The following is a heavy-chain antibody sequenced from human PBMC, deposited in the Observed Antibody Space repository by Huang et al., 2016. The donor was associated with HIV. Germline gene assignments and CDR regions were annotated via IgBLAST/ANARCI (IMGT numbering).Heavy chain of an antibody. CDR3: ATGFDTYYDI. CDR2: FAPEHGET. D-gene: IGHD2-21*01. CDR1: GYTLTELS. Sequence: QVQLVQSGAEVKKPGASVKVSCKVSGYTLTELSIHWVGQAPGKGLEWMGGFAPEHGETNDAQNVKGRVTMTEDTSTDTAYMELNSLRSEDTAVYYCATGFDTYYDIWGQGTMVIASS. V-gene: IGHV1-24*01. J-gene: IGHJ3*02.